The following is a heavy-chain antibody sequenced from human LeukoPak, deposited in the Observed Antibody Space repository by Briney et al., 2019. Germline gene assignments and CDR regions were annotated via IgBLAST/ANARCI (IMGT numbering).Heavy chain of an antibody. CDR2: INPNDGST. CDR3: ARDQVGATTLAFDI. J-gene: IGHJ3*02. D-gene: IGHD1-26*01. Sequence: ASVKVSCKASGDTLTRYYIHWVRQAPGQGLEWMGIINPNDGSTNYAQKFQGRVTMTRDTSTSTVYMELSSLRSEDTAVYYCARDQVGATTLAFDIWGQGTMVTVSS. CDR1: GDTLTRYY. V-gene: IGHV1-46*01.